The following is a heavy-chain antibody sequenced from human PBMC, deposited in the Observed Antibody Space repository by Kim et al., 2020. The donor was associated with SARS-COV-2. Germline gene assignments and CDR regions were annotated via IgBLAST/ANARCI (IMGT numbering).Heavy chain of an antibody. J-gene: IGHJ3*02. D-gene: IGHD5-18*01. V-gene: IGHV3-11*01. Sequence: NADTVKGRFTNSRDHAENSRYLKMNSLRAEDTAVYYYTRRYGYAPDGFDIWGQGTMVTVSS. CDR3: TRRYGYAPDGFDI.